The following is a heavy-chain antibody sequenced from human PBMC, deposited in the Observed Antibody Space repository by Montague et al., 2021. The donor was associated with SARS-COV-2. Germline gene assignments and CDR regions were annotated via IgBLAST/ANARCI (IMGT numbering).Heavy chain of an antibody. CDR2: INHSGGV. CDR1: RESFSGYY. CDR3: ARGYCSSTTCYRSLHY. J-gene: IGHJ4*02. Sequence: SETLSLTRTVHRESFSGYYWTWIRQPPGKGLEWIGEINHSGGVNYNPSLKSRVTISVDTSKNHFSLKLRSVTAADTAIYYCARGYCSSTTCYRSLHYWGQGTLVAVSS. V-gene: IGHV4-34*01. D-gene: IGHD2-2*01.